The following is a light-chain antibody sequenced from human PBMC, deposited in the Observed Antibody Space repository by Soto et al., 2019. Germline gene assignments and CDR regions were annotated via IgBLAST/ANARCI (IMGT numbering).Light chain of an antibody. CDR1: QSLRSN. Sequence: EVVMTQSPDTLSVSPGERVTLSCRASQSLRSNLAWYQQKPGQAPRLLIYGASTGATGSPATLSRSGSGTDFTLTISILQSEDFVFYYWQHYNIFWTFGQGPKVAI. CDR3: QHYNIFWT. J-gene: IGKJ1*01. V-gene: IGKV3-15*01. CDR2: GAS.